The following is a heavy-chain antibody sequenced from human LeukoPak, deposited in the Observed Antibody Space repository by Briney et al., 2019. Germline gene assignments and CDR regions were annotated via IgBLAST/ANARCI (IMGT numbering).Heavy chain of an antibody. Sequence: SVKVSCKASGGTFSSYAISWVRQAPAQGLEWMGGIIPIFGTANYAQKFQGRVTITADESTSTAYMELSSLRSEDTAVYYCASVRNQGSVGNDAFDISGHGTIFTVSS. D-gene: IGHD3-10*01. J-gene: IGHJ3*02. CDR3: ASVRNQGSVGNDAFDI. CDR1: GGTFSSYA. CDR2: IIPIFGTA. V-gene: IGHV1-69*13.